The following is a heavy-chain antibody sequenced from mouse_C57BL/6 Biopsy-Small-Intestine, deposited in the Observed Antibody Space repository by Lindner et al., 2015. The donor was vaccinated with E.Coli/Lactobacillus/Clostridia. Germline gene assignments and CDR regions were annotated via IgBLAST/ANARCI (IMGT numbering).Heavy chain of an antibody. CDR2: INPSVGAT. J-gene: IGHJ1*01. CDR3: ASPFEGHKGACDI. D-gene: IGHD3-3*01. Sequence: SVKVSCKASGYTFTSCFMHWVRQAPGQGLEWLGIINPSVGATTYAQKFQGRLTVTSETSTSTVYLELSNLRSEDMAVYYCASPFEGHKGACDIWGPGTMVTVSS. CDR1: GYTFTSCF. V-gene: IGHV1-53*01.